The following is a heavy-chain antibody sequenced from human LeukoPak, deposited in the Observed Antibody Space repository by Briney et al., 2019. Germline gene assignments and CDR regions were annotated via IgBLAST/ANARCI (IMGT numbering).Heavy chain of an antibody. Sequence: SETLSLTCTVSGGSISSSSYYWGWIRQPPGKGLEWIGSIFYSGNTYYNPSLKSRVTISVDTSKNQFSLKLSSVTAADTAVYYCASVPGTTNPFDYWGQGTLVTVSS. D-gene: IGHD1-26*01. CDR2: IFYSGNT. J-gene: IGHJ4*02. V-gene: IGHV4-39*01. CDR3: ASVPGTTNPFDY. CDR1: GGSISSSSYY.